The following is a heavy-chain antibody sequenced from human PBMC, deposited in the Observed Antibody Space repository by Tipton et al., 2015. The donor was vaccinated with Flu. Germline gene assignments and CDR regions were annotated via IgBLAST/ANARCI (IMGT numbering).Heavy chain of an antibody. CDR3: ARHPPRSY. V-gene: IGHV4-39*01. Sequence: LRLSCTVSGGSISSGSYYWSWIRQPPGKGLEWIGEINHSGSTNYNPSLKSRVTISVDTSKNQFSLKLSSVTAADTAVYYCARHPPRSYWGQGTLVTVSS. CDR2: INHSGST. CDR1: GGSISSGSYY. J-gene: IGHJ4*02.